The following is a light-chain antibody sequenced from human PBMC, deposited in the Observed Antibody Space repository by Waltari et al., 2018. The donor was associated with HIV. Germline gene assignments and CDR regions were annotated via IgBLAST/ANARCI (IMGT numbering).Light chain of an antibody. J-gene: IGKJ1*01. V-gene: IGKV1-39*01. CDR2: AAS. CDR1: QSISSY. CDR3: QQSYSTPQT. Sequence: IQMTQYPSSLSASVLDRVTITCRASQSISSYLHWYQQKPGKAPKLLIYAASSLQSRVPSRFSGSGSGTDFTLTISSLQPEDFATYYCQQSYSTPQTFGQGTKVEIK.